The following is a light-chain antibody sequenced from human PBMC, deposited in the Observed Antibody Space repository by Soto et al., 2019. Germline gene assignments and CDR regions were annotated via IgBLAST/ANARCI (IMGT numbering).Light chain of an antibody. V-gene: IGKV3-11*01. J-gene: IGKJ1*01. CDR2: GAS. CDR3: QQRSNWWT. Sequence: EIVLTQSPATLSLSPGEGATLSCRASQSVSSYLAWYQQKPGQAPRLLIYGASSRATGIPDRFSGSGSGTDFTLTISSLEPEDFAVYYCQQRSNWWTFGQGTKVDIK. CDR1: QSVSSY.